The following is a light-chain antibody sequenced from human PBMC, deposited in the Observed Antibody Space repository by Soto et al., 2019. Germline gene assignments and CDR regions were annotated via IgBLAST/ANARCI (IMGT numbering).Light chain of an antibody. CDR3: QSYDTTLSGGSV. J-gene: IGLJ1*01. CDR1: SSNIGAGFD. CDR2: GNN. Sequence: QSVLTQSPSVSGAPGQRVSISCTGTSSNIGAGFDVHWYQQLPATAPKLLIYGNNNRPSGVPDRFSVSKSGTSASLAITGLQAEDEADYYCQSYDTTLSGGSVFGTGTKLTVL. V-gene: IGLV1-40*01.